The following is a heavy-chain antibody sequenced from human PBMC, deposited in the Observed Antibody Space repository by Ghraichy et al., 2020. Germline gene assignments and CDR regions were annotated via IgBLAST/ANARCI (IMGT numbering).Heavy chain of an antibody. D-gene: IGHD3-16*01. CDR3: VKGLGLIDH. V-gene: IGHV3-23*01. CDR1: GFTFSNYV. J-gene: IGHJ5*02. Sequence: GGSLRLSCAASGFTFSNYVMSWVRQAPGKGLESVSGLGGSDGTTDYADSVKGRFTISRDNSKNTLYLQMNNLRAEDTAVYYCVKGLGLIDHWGQGTLVTVSS. CDR2: LGGSDGTT.